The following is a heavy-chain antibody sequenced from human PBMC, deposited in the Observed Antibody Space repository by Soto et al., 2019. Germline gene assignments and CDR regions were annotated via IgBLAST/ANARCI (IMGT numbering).Heavy chain of an antibody. CDR3: ATQADTAMDTDY. CDR2: IIPILGIA. J-gene: IGHJ4*02. CDR1: GGTFSSYT. Sequence: QVQLVQSGAEVKKPGSSVKVSCKASGGTFSSYTISWVRQAPGQGLEWMGRIIPILGIANYAQKFQGRVTIPADKSTSPAYMELSSLRSEDTAVYYCATQADTAMDTDYWGQGTLVTVSS. V-gene: IGHV1-69*02. D-gene: IGHD5-18*01.